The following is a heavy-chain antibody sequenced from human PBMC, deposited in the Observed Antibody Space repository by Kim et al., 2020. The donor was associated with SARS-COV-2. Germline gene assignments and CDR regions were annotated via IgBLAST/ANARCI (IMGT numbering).Heavy chain of an antibody. Sequence: SETLSLTCTVSGGSISSSSYYWGWIRQPPGEGLEWIGSIYYSGSTYYNPSLKSRVTISVDTSKNQFSLKLSSVTAADTAVYYCGGSSLKNDYWGQGTLVTVSS. CDR2: IYYSGST. CDR3: GGSSLKNDY. J-gene: IGHJ4*02. V-gene: IGHV4-39*07. D-gene: IGHD2-2*01. CDR1: GGSISSSSYY.